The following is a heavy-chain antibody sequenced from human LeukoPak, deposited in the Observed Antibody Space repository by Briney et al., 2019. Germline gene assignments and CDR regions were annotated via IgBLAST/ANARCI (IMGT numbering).Heavy chain of an antibody. D-gene: IGHD2-15*01. J-gene: IGHJ5*02. CDR1: GGSISSYY. CDR2: IYYSGST. V-gene: IGHV4-59*01. Sequence: SETLSLTCTVSGGSISSYYWSWIRQPPGKGLEWIGYIYYSGSTNYNPSLKSRVTISVDTSKNQFSLKLSSVTAADTAVYYCARGMCSGGSCYPNWFDPWGHGTLVTVSS. CDR3: ARGMCSGGSCYPNWFDP.